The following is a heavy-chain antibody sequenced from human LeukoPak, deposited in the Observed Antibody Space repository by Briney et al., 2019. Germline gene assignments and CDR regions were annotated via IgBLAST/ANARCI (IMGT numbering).Heavy chain of an antibody. J-gene: IGHJ4*02. D-gene: IGHD3-16*01. CDR2: ISGSGGST. V-gene: IGHV3-23*01. Sequence: GGSPRLSCAASGFTFSSYGMSWVRQAPGKGLEWVSAISGSGGSTYYADSVKGRFTISRDNSKNTLYLQMNSLRAEDTAVYYCAKDRFRGGEFTIYFDYWGQGTLVTVSS. CDR1: GFTFSSYG. CDR3: AKDRFRGGEFTIYFDY.